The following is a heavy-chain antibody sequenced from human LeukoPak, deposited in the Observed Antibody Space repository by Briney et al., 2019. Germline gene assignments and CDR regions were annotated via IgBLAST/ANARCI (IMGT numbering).Heavy chain of an antibody. Sequence: GESLKISCKGSGYSFTSYWIGWVRQMPGKGLEWMGIIYPGDSETRYSPSFQGQVTISADKSISTAYLQWSSLKASDTAMYYCARLYSGSRYYYYYYGMDVWGQGTTVTVSS. CDR3: ARLYSGSRYYYYYYGMDV. D-gene: IGHD1-26*01. CDR2: IYPGDSET. CDR1: GYSFTSYW. J-gene: IGHJ6*02. V-gene: IGHV5-51*01.